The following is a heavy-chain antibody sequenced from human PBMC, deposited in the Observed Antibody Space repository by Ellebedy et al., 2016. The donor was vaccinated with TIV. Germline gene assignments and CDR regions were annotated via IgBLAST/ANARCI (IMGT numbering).Heavy chain of an antibody. CDR2: TIPIFGTA. CDR1: GYSFSVFG. J-gene: IGHJ2*01. Sequence: AASVKVSCKASGYSFSVFGFSWVRQAPGQGLEWMGGTIPIFGTANYAQKLQGRITIIADESTSTAYMELSSLRSEDTAVYYCAVDRAPDGRNWYFDLWGRGTLVTVSS. D-gene: IGHD5-24*01. V-gene: IGHV1-69*13. CDR3: AVDRAPDGRNWYFDL.